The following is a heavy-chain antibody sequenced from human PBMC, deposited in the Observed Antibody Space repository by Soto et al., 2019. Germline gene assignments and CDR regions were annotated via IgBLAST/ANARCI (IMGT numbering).Heavy chain of an antibody. V-gene: IGHV1-18*01. Sequence: ASVTFSCTPSGSTFTSDFITWVRQAPGQGLEWVGWISAYNGNTNYGKMLQGRVTLTTDTSTSTGYLELRSLRSDDTAVYFCARQNYYSGMDVWGQGTTVTVSS. J-gene: IGHJ6*02. CDR1: GSTFTSDF. CDR3: ARQNYYSGMDV. CDR2: ISAYNGNT.